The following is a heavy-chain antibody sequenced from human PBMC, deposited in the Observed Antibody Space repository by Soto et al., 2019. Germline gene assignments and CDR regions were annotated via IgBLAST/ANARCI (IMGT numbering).Heavy chain of an antibody. CDR2: ISAYNGNT. CDR3: AREVSYYDSSGYYRGEFDY. D-gene: IGHD3-22*01. V-gene: IGHV1-18*01. CDR1: GYTFTSCG. Sequence: AASVKVSCKASGYTFTSCGISWVRQAPGQGLEWKGWISAYNGNTNYAQKLQGRVTMTTDTSTSTAYMELRSLRSDDTAVYYCAREVSYYDSSGYYRGEFDYWGQGTLVTVSS. J-gene: IGHJ4*02.